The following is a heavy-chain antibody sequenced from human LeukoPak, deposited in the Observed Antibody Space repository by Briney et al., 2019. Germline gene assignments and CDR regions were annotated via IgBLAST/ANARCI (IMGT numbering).Heavy chain of an antibody. CDR1: GFAFSSNW. D-gene: IGHD7-27*01. CDR3: ATSLGPLTEY. CDR2: INSGGSGT. J-gene: IGHJ4*02. V-gene: IGHV3-74*01. Sequence: GGSLRLSCAASGFAFSSNWMHWVRHTPGKGLVWVSRINSGGSGTSYADSVEGRFTISRDNAKNTLYLQMNSLRAEDTAVYYCATSLGPLTEYWGQGTLVTVSS.